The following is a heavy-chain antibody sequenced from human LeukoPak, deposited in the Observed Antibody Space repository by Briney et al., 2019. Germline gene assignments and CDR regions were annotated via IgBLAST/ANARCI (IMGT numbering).Heavy chain of an antibody. V-gene: IGHV3-21*01. CDR3: ARSDMVRGVPSFDY. CDR1: GFTFSSYS. CDR2: ISSSSSYI. D-gene: IGHD3-10*01. J-gene: IGHJ4*02. Sequence: KPGGSLRLSCAASGFTFSSYSMNWVRQAPGKGLEWVSAISSSSSYIYYADSVKGRFTISRDNAKNSLYLQMNSLRAEDTAVYYCARSDMVRGVPSFDYWGQGTLVTVSS.